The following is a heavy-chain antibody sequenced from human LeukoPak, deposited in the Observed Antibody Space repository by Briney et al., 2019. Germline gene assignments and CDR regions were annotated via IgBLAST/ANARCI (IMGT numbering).Heavy chain of an antibody. D-gene: IGHD1-7*01. J-gene: IGHJ6*03. V-gene: IGHV1-69*13. CDR2: IIPIFGTA. Sequence: ASVKVSCKASGGTFSSYAISWVRQAPGQGLEWMGGIIPIFGTANYAQKFQGRVTITADESTSTAYMELSSLRSEDTAVYYCARYGDITGTSYYYYYYYMDVWGKGTTVTVSS. CDR3: ARYGDITGTSYYYYYYYMDV. CDR1: GGTFSSYA.